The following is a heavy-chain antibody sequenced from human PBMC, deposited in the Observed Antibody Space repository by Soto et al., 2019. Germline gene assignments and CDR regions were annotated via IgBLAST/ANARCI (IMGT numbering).Heavy chain of an antibody. J-gene: IGHJ4*02. Sequence: VESGGGLVQPGRSLRLSCAASGFTFDDYAMHWVRQAPGKGLEWVAGINWNSVGIGYADSVKGRFTISRDNAKNSLFLQRNSRRAEDTALYYCAKDMGYSTGNVCDYWGQGAQVTVSS. V-gene: IGHV3-9*01. CDR3: AKDMGYSTGNVCDY. CDR2: INWNSVGI. D-gene: IGHD2-8*02. CDR1: GFTFDDYA.